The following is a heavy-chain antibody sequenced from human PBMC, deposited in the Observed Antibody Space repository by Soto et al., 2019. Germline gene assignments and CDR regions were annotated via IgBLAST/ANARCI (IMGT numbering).Heavy chain of an antibody. CDR2: ISAHNGNT. V-gene: IGHV1-18*01. D-gene: IGHD2-15*01. Sequence: QVQLVQSGAEAKKPGASVKVSCKASGYTFTSYGISWVRQAPGQGLEWMGWISAHNGNTNYAQKLQGRVTMTTDTSTSTAYMELRSLRSDDTAVYYCARDPASFVVVAATPYDYWGQGTLVTVSS. CDR1: GYTFTSYG. CDR3: ARDPASFVVVAATPYDY. J-gene: IGHJ4*02.